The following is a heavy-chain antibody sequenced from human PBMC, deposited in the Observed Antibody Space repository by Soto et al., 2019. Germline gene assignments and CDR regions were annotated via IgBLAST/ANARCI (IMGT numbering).Heavy chain of an antibody. CDR1: GFAFSSYA. J-gene: IGHJ4*02. CDR2: ISSDGSNK. D-gene: IGHD3-10*01. CDR3: ARDVSGSGD. Sequence: QVQLVESGGGVVQPGRSLRLSCAASGFAFSSYAMHWVRQAPGKGLEWVAVISSDGSNKYYADAVQARFTISIDNCKNPMYLQMNSLRAEDTAVYYCARDVSGSGDWGQGTLVTVSS. V-gene: IGHV3-30-3*01.